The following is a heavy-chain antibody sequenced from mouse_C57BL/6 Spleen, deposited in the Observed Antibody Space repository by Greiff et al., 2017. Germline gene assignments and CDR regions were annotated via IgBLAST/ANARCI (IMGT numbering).Heavy chain of an antibody. J-gene: IGHJ4*01. D-gene: IGHD2-3*01. CDR3: AKGGDGYYAYAMDD. Sequence: EVQLVESGGGLVKPGGSLKLSCAASGFTFSDYGMHWVRQAPEKGLEWVAYISSGSSTIYYADTVKGRFTISRDNAKNTLFLQMTSLRSEDTAMYYCAKGGDGYYAYAMDDWGQGTSVTVSS. CDR1: GFTFSDYG. V-gene: IGHV5-17*01. CDR2: ISSGSSTI.